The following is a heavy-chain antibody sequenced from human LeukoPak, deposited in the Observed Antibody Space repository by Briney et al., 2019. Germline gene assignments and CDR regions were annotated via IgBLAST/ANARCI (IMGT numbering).Heavy chain of an antibody. Sequence: GASVKVSCKASGYTFTSYGISWVRQAPGQGLEWMGWMNPNSGNTGYAQKFQGRVTMTRNTSISTAYMELSSLRSEDTAVYYCARGLDCSSTSCYDWFDPWGQGTLVTVSS. J-gene: IGHJ5*02. CDR3: ARGLDCSSTSCYDWFDP. CDR1: GYTFTSYG. V-gene: IGHV1-8*02. D-gene: IGHD2-2*01. CDR2: MNPNSGNT.